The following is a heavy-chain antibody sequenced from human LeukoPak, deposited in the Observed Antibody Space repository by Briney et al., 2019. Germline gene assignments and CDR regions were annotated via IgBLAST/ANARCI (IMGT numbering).Heavy chain of an antibody. V-gene: IGHV4-59*08. CDR2: INYSGRT. CDR1: LVSIAGYY. Sequence: SETLSLTCTVYLVSIAGYYWSSIRQPPGQGLEWIGYINYSGRTNYNPSLKSRVTISVDTSKNQFSLKLSSVTAADTAVYYCASFSWGWWSYNQAAIWSWFDPWGQGTLVTVSS. J-gene: IGHJ5*02. CDR3: ASFSWGWWSYNQAAIWSWFDP. D-gene: IGHD3-16*01.